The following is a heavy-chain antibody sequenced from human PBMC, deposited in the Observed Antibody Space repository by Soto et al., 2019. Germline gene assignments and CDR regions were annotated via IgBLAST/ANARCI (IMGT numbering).Heavy chain of an antibody. CDR1: GYSFTSYW. J-gene: IGHJ6*03. D-gene: IGHD4-17*01. Sequence: PGESLKISCKGSGYSFTSYWIGWVRQMPGKGLEWMGIIYPGDSDTRYSPSFQGQVTISADKSISTAYLQWSSLKASDTAMYYCARHVPTTVTRLYMDIWGKGTTVTVSS. CDR2: IYPGDSDT. V-gene: IGHV5-51*01. CDR3: ARHVPTTVTRLYMDI.